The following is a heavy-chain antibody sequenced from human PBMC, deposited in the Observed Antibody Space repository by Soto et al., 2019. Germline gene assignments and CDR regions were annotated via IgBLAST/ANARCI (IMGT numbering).Heavy chain of an antibody. Sequence: QVQLVESGGGVVQPGRSLRLSCAASGFTFSSYGMHWVRQAPGKGLEWVAVIWYDGSNKYYADSVKVRFTISRDNSKNTLYLQMNSLRAEDTAVYYCAREHIVVVPAAAYLVYWGQGTLVTVSS. D-gene: IGHD2-2*01. CDR1: GFTFSSYG. CDR2: IWYDGSNK. J-gene: IGHJ4*02. CDR3: AREHIVVVPAAAYLVY. V-gene: IGHV3-33*01.